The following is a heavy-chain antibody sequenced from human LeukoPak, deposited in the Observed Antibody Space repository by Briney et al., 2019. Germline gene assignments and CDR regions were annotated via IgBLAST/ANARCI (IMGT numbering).Heavy chain of an antibody. Sequence: SETLSLTCIVSGDSINTGAYYWTWIRQPPGKGLEWIGYIYWSGSTYYNPSLKSRLTVSLDRSGTQFSMKLTSVTAADAAVYYCARGVRTTGTLGYWGQGQLVTVSS. D-gene: IGHD1-1*01. CDR1: GDSINTGAYY. CDR3: ARGVRTTGTLGY. J-gene: IGHJ4*02. V-gene: IGHV4-30-2*01. CDR2: IYWSGST.